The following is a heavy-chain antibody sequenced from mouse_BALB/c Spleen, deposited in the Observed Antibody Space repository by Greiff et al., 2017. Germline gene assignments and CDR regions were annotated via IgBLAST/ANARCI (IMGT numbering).Heavy chain of an antibody. Sequence: EVQGVESGGGLVKPGGSLKLSCAASGFTFSSYAMSWVRQTPEKRLEWVATISSGGSYTYYPDSVKGRFTISRDNAKNTLYLQMSSLRSEDTAMYYCARHGSSFDYWGQGTTLTVSS. J-gene: IGHJ2*01. CDR2: ISSGGSYT. CDR1: GFTFSSYA. V-gene: IGHV5-9-3*01. D-gene: IGHD1-1*01. CDR3: ARHGSSFDY.